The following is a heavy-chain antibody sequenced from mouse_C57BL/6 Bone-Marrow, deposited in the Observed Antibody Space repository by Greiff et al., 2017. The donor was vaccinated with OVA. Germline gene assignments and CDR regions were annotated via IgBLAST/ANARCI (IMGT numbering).Heavy chain of an antibody. J-gene: IGHJ4*01. D-gene: IGHD2-12*01. V-gene: IGHV1-4*01. CDR1: GYTFTSYT. Sequence: QVQLQQSGAELARPGASVKMSCKASGYTFTSYTMHWVKQRPGQGLEWIGYINPSSGYTKYNQKFKDKATLTADKSSSTAYMQLSSLTSEDSAVYYCARESYDYAMDYWGQGTSVTVSS. CDR3: ARESYDYAMDY. CDR2: INPSSGYT.